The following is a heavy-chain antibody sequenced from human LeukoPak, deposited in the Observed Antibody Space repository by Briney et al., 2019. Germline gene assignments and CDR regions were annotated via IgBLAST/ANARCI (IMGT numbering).Heavy chain of an antibody. J-gene: IGHJ4*02. D-gene: IGHD4-17*01. CDR3: ARAFYGPHFDY. V-gene: IGHV4-34*01. Sequence: PSETLSLTCAVYGGSFSGYYWSWIRQPPGKGLEWIGEINHSGSTNYNPSLKSRVTISVDTSKNQFSLKLSSVTAVDTAVYYCARAFYGPHFDYWGQGTLVTVSS. CDR2: INHSGST. CDR1: GGSFSGYY.